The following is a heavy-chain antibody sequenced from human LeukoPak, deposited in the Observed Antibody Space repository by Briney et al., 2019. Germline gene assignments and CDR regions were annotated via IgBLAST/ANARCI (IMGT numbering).Heavy chain of an antibody. CDR3: ARRTPSSSGWLYYGMDV. J-gene: IGHJ6*02. CDR1: GFTFSSYA. D-gene: IGHD6-19*01. CDR2: ISYDGSNK. V-gene: IGHV3-30-3*01. Sequence: PGGSLRLSCAASGFTFSSYAMHWVRQAPGKGLEWVAVISYDGSNKYYADSVKGRFTISRDNSKNTLYLQMNSLRAEDTAVYYCARRTPSSSGWLYYGMDVWGQGTTVTVSS.